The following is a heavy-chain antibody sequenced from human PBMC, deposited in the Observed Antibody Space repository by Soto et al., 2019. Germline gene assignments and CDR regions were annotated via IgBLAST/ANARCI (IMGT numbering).Heavy chain of an antibody. Sequence: PSETLSLTCNVSGASVSNGYWSWIRQPPGKGLEWIGFMYFGGSFNYNPSLKSRVTVSVDTSKNQFSLKLSSVTAADTAVYYCARHPSDFWFDPWGQGTLVTVLL. CDR3: ARHPSDFWFDP. D-gene: IGHD2-21*02. CDR1: GASVSNGY. V-gene: IGHV4-59*08. CDR2: MYFGGSF. J-gene: IGHJ5*02.